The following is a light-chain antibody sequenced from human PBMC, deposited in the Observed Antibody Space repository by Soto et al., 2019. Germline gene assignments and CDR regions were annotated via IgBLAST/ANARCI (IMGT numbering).Light chain of an antibody. Sequence: LVLTESPGTLSLSPGERATLSCRASQSVSSSYLAWYQQKPGQAPRLLIYGASSRATGIPDRFSGSGSGTDFTLTTSRLEPEDFAVYYCQQYGSSPWTFGQGTKVDIK. J-gene: IGKJ1*01. CDR2: GAS. V-gene: IGKV3-20*01. CDR1: QSVSSSY. CDR3: QQYGSSPWT.